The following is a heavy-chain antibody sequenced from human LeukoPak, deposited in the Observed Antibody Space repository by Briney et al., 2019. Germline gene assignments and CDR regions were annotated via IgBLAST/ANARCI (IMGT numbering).Heavy chain of an antibody. Sequence: GGSLRLSCTASGFIFSSYVMSWVRQAPGKGLEWVSGISVSGGSTYYADSVKGRFTISRDNSKSTLYLQMNSLRAEDTAIYYCAKDPPGYSYGAVDAFDAWGQGTLVTVSS. CDR3: AKDPPGYSYGAVDAFDA. D-gene: IGHD5-18*01. J-gene: IGHJ3*01. CDR2: ISVSGGST. CDR1: GFIFSSYV. V-gene: IGHV3-23*01.